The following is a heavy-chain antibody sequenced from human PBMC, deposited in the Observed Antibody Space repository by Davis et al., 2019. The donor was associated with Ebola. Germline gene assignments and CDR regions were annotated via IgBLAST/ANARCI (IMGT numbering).Heavy chain of an antibody. Sequence: GESLKISCTDSVITFSSYAMTWVRQAPGKGLEWVAFIWYDGSNKYHADSVKGRFTISRDNSKNTLYLQMNSLRAEDTAVYYCAKDDYHSGSPFDYWGQGTLVTVSS. CDR2: IWYDGSNK. CDR1: VITFSSYA. V-gene: IGHV3-30*02. CDR3: AKDDYHSGSPFDY. J-gene: IGHJ4*02. D-gene: IGHD1-26*01.